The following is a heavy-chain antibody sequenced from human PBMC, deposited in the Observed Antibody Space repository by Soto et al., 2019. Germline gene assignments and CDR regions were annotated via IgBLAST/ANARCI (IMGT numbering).Heavy chain of an antibody. CDR1: GGTFSSYA. D-gene: IGHD6-13*01. CDR2: IIPIFGTA. V-gene: IGHV1-69*01. CDR3: ATKHSSTPLGYGMDV. Sequence: QVQLVQSGAEVKKPGSSVKVSCKASGGTFSSYAIIWVRQAPGQGLEWMGGIIPIFGTANYAQKFQGRATITADESMSTAYMELSSLRSEYTAVYYCATKHSSTPLGYGMDVLGQGTTVTVSS. J-gene: IGHJ6*02.